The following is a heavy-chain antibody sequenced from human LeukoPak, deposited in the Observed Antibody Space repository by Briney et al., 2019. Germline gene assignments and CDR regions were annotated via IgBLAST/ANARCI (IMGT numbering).Heavy chain of an antibody. CDR2: IYYSGST. J-gene: IGHJ6*03. D-gene: IGHD2-15*01. CDR1: GGSISSYY. CDR3: ARSTGAARYYFYYYMDV. V-gene: IGHV4-59*01. Sequence: SETLSLTCTVSGGSISSYYWSWIRQPPGKGLEWIGYIYYSGSTNYNPSLKSRVTISVDTSKNQFSLKLSSVTAADTAVYYCARSTGAARYYFYYYMDVWGKGTTVTVS.